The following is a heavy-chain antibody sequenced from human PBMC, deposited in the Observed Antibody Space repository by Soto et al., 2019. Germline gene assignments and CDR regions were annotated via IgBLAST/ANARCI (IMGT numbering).Heavy chain of an antibody. J-gene: IGHJ6*03. CDR2: IYSGGST. CDR1: GFTVSSNY. CDR3: ARVQDYYYYMDV. V-gene: IGHV3-66*01. Sequence: GGSLRLSGAASGFTVSSNYMSWVRQAPGKGLEWVSVIYSGGSTYYADSVKGRFTISRDNSKNTLYLQMNSLRAEDTAVYYCARVQDYYYYMDVWGKGTTVTVSS.